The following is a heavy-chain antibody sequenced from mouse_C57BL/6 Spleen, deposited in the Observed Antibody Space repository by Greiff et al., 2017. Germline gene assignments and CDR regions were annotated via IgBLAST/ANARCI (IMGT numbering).Heavy chain of an antibody. CDR1: GYTFTGYW. CDR2: ILPGSGST. V-gene: IGHV1-9*01. J-gene: IGHJ3*01. Sequence: QVQLQQSGAELMKPGASVKLSCKATGYTFTGYWIEWVKQRPGHGLEWIGEILPGSGSTDYNEKFKGKATFTADTSSNTAYMQLSSLTTEDSAIYYCARSYYYGSSYEKAWFAYWGQGTLVTVSA. CDR3: ARSYYYGSSYEKAWFAY. D-gene: IGHD1-1*01.